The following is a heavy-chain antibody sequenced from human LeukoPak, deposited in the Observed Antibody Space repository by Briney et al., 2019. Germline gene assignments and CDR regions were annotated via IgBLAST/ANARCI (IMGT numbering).Heavy chain of an antibody. CDR3: ALTTVTTDDAFDI. V-gene: IGHV1-18*01. D-gene: IGHD4-17*01. CDR2: ISAYNGNT. J-gene: IGHJ3*02. CDR1: GYTFTSYG. Sequence: ASVKVSCKASGYTFTSYGISWVRQAPGQGLEWMGWISAYNGNTNYAQKPQGRVTMTTDASTSTAYMELRSLRSDDTAVYYCALTTVTTDDAFDIWGQGTMVTVSS.